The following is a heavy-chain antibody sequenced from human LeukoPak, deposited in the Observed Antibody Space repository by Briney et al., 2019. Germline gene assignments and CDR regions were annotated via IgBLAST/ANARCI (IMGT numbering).Heavy chain of an antibody. Sequence: ASVKVSCKASGYTFTSYYMHWVRQAPGQGLEWMGIINPSGGSTSYAQKLQGRVTMTTDTSTSTAYMELRSLRSDDTAVYYCARHLKVGARGSYYYYMDVWGKGTTVTVSS. J-gene: IGHJ6*03. V-gene: IGHV1-46*01. CDR2: INPSGGST. CDR3: ARHLKVGARGSYYYYMDV. CDR1: GYTFTSYY. D-gene: IGHD1-26*01.